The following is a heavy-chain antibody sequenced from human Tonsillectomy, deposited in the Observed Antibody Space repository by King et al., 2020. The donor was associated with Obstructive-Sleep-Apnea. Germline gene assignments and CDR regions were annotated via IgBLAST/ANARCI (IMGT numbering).Heavy chain of an antibody. CDR2: IAVFNGNT. CDR3: ARDSGFCSSGACADY. CDR1: GYNFNSYG. J-gene: IGHJ4*02. V-gene: IGHV1-18*01. Sequence: LVQSGSEVKRPGASVKVSCKTSGYNFNSYGISWTRQAPGQGLEWMGWIAVFNGNTYYAQKFQGRVTMTADTSTTTAYLELRSLRFDDTAIYFCARDSGFCSSGACADYWGQGTQVTVSS. D-gene: IGHD3-22*01.